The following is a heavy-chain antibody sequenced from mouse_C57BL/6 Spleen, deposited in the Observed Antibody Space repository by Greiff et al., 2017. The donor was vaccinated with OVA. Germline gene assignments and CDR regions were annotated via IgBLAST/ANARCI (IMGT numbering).Heavy chain of an antibody. CDR1: GYTFTSYW. J-gene: IGHJ4*01. D-gene: IGHD2-4*01. CDR3: ARSGVYDYEDAMDY. Sequence: VQLQQPGAELGKPGASVKLSCKASGYTFTSYWMHWVKQRPGQGLEWIGMIHPNSGSTNYNEKFKSKATLTVDKSSSTAYMQLSSLTSEDSAVYYCARSGVYDYEDAMDYWGQGTSVTVSS. V-gene: IGHV1-64*01. CDR2: IHPNSGST.